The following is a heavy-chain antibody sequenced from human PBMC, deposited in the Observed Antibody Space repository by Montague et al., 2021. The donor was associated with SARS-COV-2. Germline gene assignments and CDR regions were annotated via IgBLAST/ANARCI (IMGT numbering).Heavy chain of an antibody. CDR2: TYYRSKWYN. Sequence: CAISGDSVANNSATWNWVTQSPSRGVDLLGRTYYRSKWYNDYAVSLRGRVTINPDTSKNQFSLQLNSVTPEDTAIYYCTSGREGNYNVMDVWGQGATVTVSS. V-gene: IGHV6-1*01. D-gene: IGHD1-1*01. J-gene: IGHJ6*02. CDR1: GDSVANNSAT. CDR3: TSGREGNYNVMDV.